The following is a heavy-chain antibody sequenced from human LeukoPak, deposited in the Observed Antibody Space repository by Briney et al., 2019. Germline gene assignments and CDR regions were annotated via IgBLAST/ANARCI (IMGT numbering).Heavy chain of an antibody. J-gene: IGHJ4*02. CDR1: GFTFRSYA. V-gene: IGHV3-23*01. D-gene: IGHD5-24*01. CDR2: IFGTTGST. Sequence: GGSLRLSCVASGFTFRSYAMSWVRQAPGKGLEWVSSIFGTTGSTYYADSVKGRVTISRDNSRNTVYLEMNSLRAEDTAVYYCARDREMATNALDYWGQGTLVPVSS. CDR3: ARDREMATNALDY.